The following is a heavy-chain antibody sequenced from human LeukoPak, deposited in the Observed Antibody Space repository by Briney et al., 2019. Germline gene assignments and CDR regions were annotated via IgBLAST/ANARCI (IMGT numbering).Heavy chain of an antibody. CDR2: LFYSGST. D-gene: IGHD3-10*01. J-gene: IGHJ4*02. Sequence: SETLSLTCSVSGGSISNYYWSWIRQPPGKGLEWIAYLFYSGSTDYNPSLESRVTISVDTSKNQFSLKLRSVTAADTAVYYCATVAVIRGVTYFDYWGQGTLVTVSS. V-gene: IGHV4-59*01. CDR1: GGSISNYY. CDR3: ATVAVIRGVTYFDY.